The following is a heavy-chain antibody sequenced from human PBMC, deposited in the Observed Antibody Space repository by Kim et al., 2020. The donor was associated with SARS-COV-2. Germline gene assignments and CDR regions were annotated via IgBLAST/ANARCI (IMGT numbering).Heavy chain of an antibody. Sequence: ASVKVSCKVSGYTLTELSMHWVRQAPGKGLEWMGGFDPEDGETIYAQKFQGRVTMTEDTSTHTAYMELSSLRSEDTAVYYCATLDSSGYYKEYYFAYWGQGTLVTVSS. CDR1: GYTLTELS. V-gene: IGHV1-24*01. CDR3: ATLDSSGYYKEYYFAY. J-gene: IGHJ4*02. D-gene: IGHD3-22*01. CDR2: FDPEDGET.